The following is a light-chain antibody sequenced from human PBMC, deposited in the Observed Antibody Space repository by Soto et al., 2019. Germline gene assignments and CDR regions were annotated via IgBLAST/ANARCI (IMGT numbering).Light chain of an antibody. V-gene: IGKV1-5*01. Sequence: GDRVTITCRASQSITTFLAWYQQKPGKAPQILIYDASKLEPGVPSRLSGGGSGTEFTLTISSLQTDDFAHYSCQQYSTYPLTFGGGTKVDIK. CDR2: DAS. J-gene: IGKJ4*01. CDR1: QSITTF. CDR3: QQYSTYPLT.